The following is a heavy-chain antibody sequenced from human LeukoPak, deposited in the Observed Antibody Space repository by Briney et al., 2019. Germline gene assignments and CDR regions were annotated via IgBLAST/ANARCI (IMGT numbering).Heavy chain of an antibody. D-gene: IGHD3-22*01. CDR3: ARVALSSGYMFAFDM. V-gene: IGHV4-39*01. J-gene: IGHJ3*02. CDR2: IFYSGST. CDR1: GDSIRNNNYY. Sequence: SATLSLTCTVSGDSIRNNNYYWAWIRQPPGKGLEWIGSIFYSGSTYYNPSLKSRVSISVDTSKNQFSLRLSSVTAADTAVYYCARVALSSGYMFAFDMWGQGTMVTVSS.